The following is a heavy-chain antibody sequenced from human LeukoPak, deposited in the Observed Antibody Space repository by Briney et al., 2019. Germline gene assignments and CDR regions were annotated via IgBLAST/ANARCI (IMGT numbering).Heavy chain of an antibody. CDR2: NSAYNGNT. CDR3: ARGGDLQLKGGYIGY. Sequence: ASVKVSCKASGYTFTSYGISWVRQAPGQGLEWMGWNSAYNGNTNYAQKLQGRVTMTTDTSTSTAYMELRSLRSDDTAVYYCARGGDLQLKGGYIGYWGQGTLVTVSS. CDR1: GYTFTSYG. V-gene: IGHV1-18*01. J-gene: IGHJ4*02. D-gene: IGHD5-24*01.